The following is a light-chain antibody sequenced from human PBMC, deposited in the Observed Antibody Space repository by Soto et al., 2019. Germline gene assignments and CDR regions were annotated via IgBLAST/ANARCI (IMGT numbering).Light chain of an antibody. V-gene: IGKV3D-15*01. CDR1: QSVSRGS. CDR3: QQYNKWPPIT. J-gene: IGKJ5*01. CDR2: GAS. Sequence: EVVMTQSPATLSVSPGERATLSCRASQSVSRGSLAWYQQKPGQAPRLLIYGASTRATGIPDRFSGSGSGTEFTLIISSLQSEDFAVYYCQQYNKWPPITFGQGRRLES.